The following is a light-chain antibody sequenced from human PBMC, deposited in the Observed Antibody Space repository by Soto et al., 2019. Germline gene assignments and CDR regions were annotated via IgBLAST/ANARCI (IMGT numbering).Light chain of an antibody. CDR1: GSDVGGYNY. CDR2: DVN. CDR3: SSYTTSSTVV. V-gene: IGLV2-14*03. J-gene: IGLJ2*01. Sequence: QSALTRPASVSGSPGQSITISCTGNGSDVGGYNYDSWYQQHPGKVPKLMIYDVNIRPSGVSNRFSGSKSANTASLTISGLQAEDDADYYCSSYTTSSTVVFGVGTTLTVL.